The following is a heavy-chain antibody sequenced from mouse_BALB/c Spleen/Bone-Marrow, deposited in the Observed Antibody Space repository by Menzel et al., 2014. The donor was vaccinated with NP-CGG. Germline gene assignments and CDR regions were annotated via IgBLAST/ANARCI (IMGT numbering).Heavy chain of an antibody. CDR1: GYTFTDYA. V-gene: IGHV1-67*01. J-gene: IGHJ3*01. Sequence: QVQLQQSGPELVRPGVSVKISCKGSGYTFTDYAMHWVKQSHAKSLEWIGVISTYSGKTNYNQKFKGKATMTVDKSSSTAYMELARLTSEDSAIYYCASPIYYGNYEGFAYWGQGILVTVSA. CDR3: ASPIYYGNYEGFAY. D-gene: IGHD2-1*01. CDR2: ISTYSGKT.